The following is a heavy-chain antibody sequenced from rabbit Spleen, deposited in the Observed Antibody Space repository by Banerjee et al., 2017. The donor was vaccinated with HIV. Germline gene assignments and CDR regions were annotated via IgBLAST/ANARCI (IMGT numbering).Heavy chain of an antibody. V-gene: IGHV1S45*01. J-gene: IGHJ4*01. Sequence: QEQLEESGGDLVKPGASLTLTCKGSGLDLSARYWICWVRQAPGKGLEWIACIDVVKSGSAYYANWAKGRFTISKTSSTTVTLQMTSLTAADTATYFCARDAAGREDFNLWGPGTLVTVS. CDR3: ARDAAGREDFNL. CDR2: IDVVKSGSA. D-gene: IGHD4-2*01. CDR1: GLDLSARYW.